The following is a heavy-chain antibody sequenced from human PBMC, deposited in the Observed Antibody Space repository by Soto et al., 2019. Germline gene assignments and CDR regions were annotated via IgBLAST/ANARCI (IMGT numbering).Heavy chain of an antibody. CDR2: IWYDGSNK. Sequence: QVQLVESGGGVVQPGRSLRLSCAASGFTFSSYGMHWVRQAPGKGLEWVAVIWYDGSNKYYADSVKGRFTISRDNSKNTLYLQMNSLRAEDTAVYYCASTSQTGYYYYYGMDVWGQGTTVTVSS. V-gene: IGHV3-33*01. J-gene: IGHJ6*02. CDR3: ASTSQTGYYYYYGMDV. CDR1: GFTFSSYG.